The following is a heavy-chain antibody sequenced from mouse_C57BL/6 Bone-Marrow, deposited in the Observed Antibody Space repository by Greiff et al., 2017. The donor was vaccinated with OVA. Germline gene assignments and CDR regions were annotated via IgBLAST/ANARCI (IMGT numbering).Heavy chain of an antibody. CDR1: GFTFSSYG. CDR2: ISSGGSYT. D-gene: IGHD2-3*01. J-gene: IGHJ3*01. CDR3: ARPDGYYVGFAY. Sequence: EVKVVESGGDLVKPGGSLKLSCAASGFTFSSYGMSWVRHTPDKRLEWVATISSGGSYTYYPDSVKGRFTISRDNAKNTLYLQMSSLKSEDTAMYYCARPDGYYVGFAYWGQGTLVTVSA. V-gene: IGHV5-6*01.